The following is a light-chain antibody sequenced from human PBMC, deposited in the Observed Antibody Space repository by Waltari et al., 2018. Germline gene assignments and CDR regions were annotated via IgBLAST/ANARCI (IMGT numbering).Light chain of an antibody. CDR1: WSNIGAGYD. J-gene: IGLJ2*01. Sequence: QSVLTQPPSVSGAPGQRVTISCTGSWSNIGAGYDVHWYQQLPGKAPTLLVYGAHTRPPGVSYRFFGSKSGTSASLAIPGLQPEDEADYYCQSYDTSLGVVFGGGTKLTVL. V-gene: IGLV1-40*01. CDR2: GAH. CDR3: QSYDTSLGVV.